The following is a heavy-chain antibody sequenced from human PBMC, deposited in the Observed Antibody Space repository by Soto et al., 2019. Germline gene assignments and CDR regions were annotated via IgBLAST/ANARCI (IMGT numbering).Heavy chain of an antibody. V-gene: IGHV1-69*06. J-gene: IGHJ4*02. CDR3: ARGVAATKYYFDY. D-gene: IGHD2-15*01. Sequence: SVKVSCKASGGTFSSYAISWVRQAPGQGLEWMGGIIPIFGTANYAQKFQGRVTITADKSTSTAYMELSSLRSEDTAVYYCARGVAATKYYFDYWGQGTLVTVSS. CDR1: GGTFSSYA. CDR2: IIPIFGTA.